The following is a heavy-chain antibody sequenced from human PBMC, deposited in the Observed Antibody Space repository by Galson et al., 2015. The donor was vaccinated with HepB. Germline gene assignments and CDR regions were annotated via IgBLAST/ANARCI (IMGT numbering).Heavy chain of an antibody. V-gene: IGHV3-66*01. CDR1: EFTVSSNY. CDR2: IYSGGST. Sequence: SLRLSCAASEFTVSSNYISWVRQAPGKGLEWVSVIYSGGSTYYADSVKGRFTISRDNSKNTLYLQMNTLRAEDTAVYFCASAAGAKGGAFDIWGQGTMVTVSS. J-gene: IGHJ3*02. CDR3: ASAAGAKGGAFDI. D-gene: IGHD6-19*01.